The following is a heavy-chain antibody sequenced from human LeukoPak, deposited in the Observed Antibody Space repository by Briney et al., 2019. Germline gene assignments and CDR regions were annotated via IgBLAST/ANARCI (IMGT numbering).Heavy chain of an antibody. CDR3: ARDSAYYYYYMDV. Sequence: SETLSLTCTVSGYSISSGYYWGWIRQPPGKGLEWIGSIYHSGSTYYNPSLKSRVTISVDTSKNQFSLKLSSVTAADTAVYYCARDSAYYYYYMDVWGKGTTVTVSS. V-gene: IGHV4-38-2*02. J-gene: IGHJ6*03. CDR1: GYSISSGYY. CDR2: IYHSGST.